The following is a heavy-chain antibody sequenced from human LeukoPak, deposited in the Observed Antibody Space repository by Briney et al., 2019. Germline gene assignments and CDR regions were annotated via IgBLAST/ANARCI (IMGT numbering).Heavy chain of an antibody. V-gene: IGHV3-30-3*01. CDR3: ARERSSVVTDPRGFDY. CDR1: GFTFSSYA. D-gene: IGHD2-21*02. Sequence: GSLRLSCAASGFTFSSYAMHWVRQAPGKGLEWVAVISYDGSNKYYADSVKGRFTISRDNSKNTLYLQMNSLRAEDTAVYCCARERSSVVTDPRGFDYWGQGTLVTVSS. CDR2: ISYDGSNK. J-gene: IGHJ4*02.